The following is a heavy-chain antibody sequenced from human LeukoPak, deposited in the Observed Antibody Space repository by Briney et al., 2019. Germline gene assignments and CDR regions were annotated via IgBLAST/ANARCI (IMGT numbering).Heavy chain of an antibody. CDR1: GYSFTSYW. Sequence: GESLKISCKTSGYSFTSYWITWVRQMPGKGLEWMGIIYLDDSDTTYSPSFQGQVTISADKSINTAYLQWSSLKASDTAMYYCARRDYGGKHFDYWGQGTLVTVSS. J-gene: IGHJ4*02. V-gene: IGHV5-51*01. CDR2: IYLDDSDT. CDR3: ARRDYGGKHFDY. D-gene: IGHD4-23*01.